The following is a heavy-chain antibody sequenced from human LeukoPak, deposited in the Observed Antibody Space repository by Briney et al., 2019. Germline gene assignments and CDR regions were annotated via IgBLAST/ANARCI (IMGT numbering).Heavy chain of an antibody. Sequence: GGSLRLSCAASGLTVSKNYMSWVRQAPGKGLEWVSSISGSSSYKYYADSVKGRFTISRDNAKNSLYLQMNSLRAEDTAVYYCARDFYDTSGYYYDYWGQGTLVTVSS. V-gene: IGHV3-21*01. D-gene: IGHD3-22*01. CDR2: ISGSSSYK. CDR3: ARDFYDTSGYYYDY. CDR1: GLTVSKNY. J-gene: IGHJ4*02.